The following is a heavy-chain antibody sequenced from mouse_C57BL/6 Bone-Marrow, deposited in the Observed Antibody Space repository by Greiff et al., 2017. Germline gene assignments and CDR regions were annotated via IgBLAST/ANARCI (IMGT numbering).Heavy chain of an antibody. V-gene: IGHV1-64*01. CDR1: GYTFTSYW. D-gene: IGHD1-1*01. J-gene: IGHJ3*01. CDR2: IHPNSGST. Sequence: VKLQQPGAELVKPGASVKLSCKASGYTFTSYWMHWVKQRPGQGLEWIGMIHPNSGSTNYNEKFKSKATLTVDKSSSTAYMQLSSLTSEDSAVYYCARGVYYYGSSVFAYWGQGTLVTVSA. CDR3: ARGVYYYGSSVFAY.